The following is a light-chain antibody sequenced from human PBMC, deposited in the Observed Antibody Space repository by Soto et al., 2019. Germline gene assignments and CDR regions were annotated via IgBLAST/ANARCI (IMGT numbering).Light chain of an antibody. Sequence: QSVLTQPPSASGTPGQRVTISCSGSSSNIGSTTANWYQHLPGTAPKLLIYSNNQRPSGVPDRFSGSKSGTSASLAIRGLQSEDEADYYCAAWDDSLNGWVFGGGTTLTVL. CDR2: SNN. J-gene: IGLJ3*02. CDR1: SSNIGSTT. V-gene: IGLV1-44*01. CDR3: AAWDDSLNGWV.